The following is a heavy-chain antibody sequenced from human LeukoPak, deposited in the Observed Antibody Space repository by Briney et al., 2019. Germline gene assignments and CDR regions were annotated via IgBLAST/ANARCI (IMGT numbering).Heavy chain of an antibody. Sequence: ASVKVSCKASGYTFTSYAMHWVRQAPGQRLEWMGWINAGKGNTKYSQKFQGRVTITRDTSASTAYMELSSLRSEDTAVYYCARLDSSSWYPTFDYWGQGTLVTVSS. CDR2: INAGKGNT. D-gene: IGHD6-13*01. J-gene: IGHJ4*02. V-gene: IGHV1-3*01. CDR1: GYTFTSYA. CDR3: ARLDSSSWYPTFDY.